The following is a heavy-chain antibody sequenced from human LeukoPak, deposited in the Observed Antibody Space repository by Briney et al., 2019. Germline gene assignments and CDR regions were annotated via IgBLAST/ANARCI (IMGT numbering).Heavy chain of an antibody. Sequence: TGGSLRLSCAASGFTFDDYAMHWVRHAPGKGLEWVSGISCNSCSIGYADSVKGRFTISRDNAKNSLYLQMNSLRAEDTALYYCAEAEEWLPPGGFDYWGQGTLVTVSS. V-gene: IGHV3-9*01. J-gene: IGHJ4*02. D-gene: IGHD5-12*01. CDR3: AEAEEWLPPGGFDY. CDR2: ISCNSCSI. CDR1: GFTFDDYA.